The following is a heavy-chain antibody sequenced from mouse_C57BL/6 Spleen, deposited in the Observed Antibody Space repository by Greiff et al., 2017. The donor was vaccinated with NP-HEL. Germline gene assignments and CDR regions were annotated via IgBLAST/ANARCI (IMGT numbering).Heavy chain of an antibody. V-gene: IGHV5-4*01. D-gene: IGHD4-1*01. CDR3: ARDLTGTEFAY. CDR1: GFTFSSYA. CDR2: ISDGGSYT. Sequence: EVHLVESGGGLVKPGGSLKLSCAASGFTFSSYAMSWVRQTPEKRLEWVATISDGGSYTYYPDNVKGRFTISRDNAKNNLYLQMSHLKSEDTAMYYCARDLTGTEFAYWGQGTLVTVSA. J-gene: IGHJ3*01.